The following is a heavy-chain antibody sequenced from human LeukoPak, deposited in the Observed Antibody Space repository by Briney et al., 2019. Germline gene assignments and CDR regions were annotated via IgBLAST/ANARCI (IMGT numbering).Heavy chain of an antibody. D-gene: IGHD2-8*01. V-gene: IGHV3-30*02. CDR1: GFTFSKYG. CDR2: IWYDGSNK. Sequence: GGSLRLSCAASGFTFSKYGMHWVRQAPGKGLEWVAVIWYDGSNKYYADSVKGRFTISRDNPKNTLYLQMNSLRPEDTAVYYCAKDRKLIASIVTSWGQGALVTVSS. J-gene: IGHJ4*02. CDR3: AKDRKLIASIVTS.